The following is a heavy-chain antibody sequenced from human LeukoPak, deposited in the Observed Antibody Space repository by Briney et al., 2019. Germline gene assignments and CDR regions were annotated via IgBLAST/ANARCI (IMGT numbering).Heavy chain of an antibody. CDR1: GFTFSSYA. D-gene: IGHD4/OR15-4a*01. V-gene: IGHV3-23*01. CDR3: AKVGLDYGGNYDAFDI. CDR2: ISGSGGST. J-gene: IGHJ3*02. Sequence: PGGSLRLSCAASGFTFSSYAMSWVRQAPGKGLEWVSAISGSGGSTYYADSVKGRFTISRDNSKNTLYLQMNSLRAEDTAVYYCAKVGLDYGGNYDAFDIRGQGTMVTVSS.